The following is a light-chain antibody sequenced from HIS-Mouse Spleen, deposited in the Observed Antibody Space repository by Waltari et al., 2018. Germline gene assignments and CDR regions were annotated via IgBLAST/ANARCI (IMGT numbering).Light chain of an antibody. J-gene: IGKJ2*01. CDR2: WAS. CDR1: QSVLYSSNNKNY. Sequence: DIVMTQSPASLAVSLCERATINCKSSQSVLYSSNNKNYLAWYQQKPGQPPKLLIYWASTRESGVPDRFSGSGSGTDFTLTISSLQAEDVAVYYCQQYYSTPYTFGQGTKLEIK. V-gene: IGKV4-1*01. CDR3: QQYYSTPYT.